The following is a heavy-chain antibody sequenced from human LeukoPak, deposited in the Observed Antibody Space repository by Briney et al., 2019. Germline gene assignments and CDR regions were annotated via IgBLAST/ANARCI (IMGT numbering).Heavy chain of an antibody. J-gene: IGHJ4*02. Sequence: GGSLRLSCAASGLTVSSNYMSWARQAPGKGLEWVSVIYSGGSTYYADSVKGRFTISRDNSKNTLYLQMNSLRAEDTAAYYCARVGSGYIGYWGQGTLVTVSS. CDR3: ARVGSGYIGY. CDR1: GLTVSSNY. V-gene: IGHV3-53*01. D-gene: IGHD3-3*01. CDR2: IYSGGST.